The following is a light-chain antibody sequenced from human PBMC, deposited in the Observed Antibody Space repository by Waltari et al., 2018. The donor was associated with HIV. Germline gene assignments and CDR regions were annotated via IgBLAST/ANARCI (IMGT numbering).Light chain of an antibody. J-gene: IGLJ3*02. V-gene: IGLV1-44*01. CDR3: ASWDASLNGWV. Sequence: QSVVTQPPSVSGTPGQTVTISCSGRPSHIGIKTVNWYQHLPGTAPKRLIYGNYQRPSGVPDRFSASKSGTSASLAISGLQSEDEADYYCASWDASLNGWVFGGGTKLTVL. CDR2: GNY. CDR1: PSHIGIKT.